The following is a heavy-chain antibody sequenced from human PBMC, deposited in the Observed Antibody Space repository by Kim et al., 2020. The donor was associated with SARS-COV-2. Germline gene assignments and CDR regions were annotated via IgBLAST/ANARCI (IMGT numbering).Heavy chain of an antibody. Sequence: GGSLRLSCTASGFTFNTYAMSWVRQAPGKGLEWVSIIYGGGDYTYYADSVKGRFTISRDNSKDTLFLQMSSLRAEDTAVYYCAKCYGISGSGVNYFDYWG. CDR3: AKCYGISGSGVNYFDY. J-gene: IGHJ4*01. CDR2: IYGGGDYT. V-gene: IGHV3-23*01. D-gene: IGHD6-19*01. CDR1: GFTFNTYA.